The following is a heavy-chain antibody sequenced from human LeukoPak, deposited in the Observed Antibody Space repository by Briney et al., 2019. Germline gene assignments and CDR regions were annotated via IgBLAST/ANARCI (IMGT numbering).Heavy chain of an antibody. Sequence: PGGSLRLSCAASGFTFSSSAMSWVRQVPGKGLEWVSGISASGGSTSYADSVRGRFTISRDNSKNTLYVQMNSLRAEDTAVYYCAILGYCSSTSCYSSGFDYWGQGTLVTVSS. D-gene: IGHD2-2*02. CDR2: ISASGGST. J-gene: IGHJ4*02. CDR3: AILGYCSSTSCYSSGFDY. CDR1: GFTFSSSA. V-gene: IGHV3-23*01.